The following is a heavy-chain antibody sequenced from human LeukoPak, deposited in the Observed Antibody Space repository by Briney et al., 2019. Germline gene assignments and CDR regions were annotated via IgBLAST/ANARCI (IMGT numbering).Heavy chain of an antibody. CDR2: VGISGDT. J-gene: IGHJ4*02. D-gene: IGHD6-19*01. Sequence: GGSLRLPCAASGFTFRSYDMHWVRQVTGKGLEWVSAVGISGDTYYAGSVKGRFTISRENAKNSLYLQMNSLTAGDTAVYYCVRGGIQVSGIDEIDYWGQGTLVTVSS. CDR3: VRGGIQVSGIDEIDY. CDR1: GFTFRSYD. V-gene: IGHV3-13*01.